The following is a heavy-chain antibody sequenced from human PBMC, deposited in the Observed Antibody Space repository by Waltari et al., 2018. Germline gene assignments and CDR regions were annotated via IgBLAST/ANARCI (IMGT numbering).Heavy chain of an antibody. V-gene: IGHV1-3*01. D-gene: IGHD6-13*01. CDR1: GYTFTSYA. Sequence: QVQLVQSGAEVKKPGASVKVSCKASGYTFTSYAMHWVRQAPGQRLEWMGWINAGNGNTKYSQKFQGRVTITRDTSASTAYMELSSLRSEDTAVYYCARGYSSSWPDFDYWGQGTLVTVSS. CDR3: ARGYSSSWPDFDY. CDR2: INAGNGNT. J-gene: IGHJ4*02.